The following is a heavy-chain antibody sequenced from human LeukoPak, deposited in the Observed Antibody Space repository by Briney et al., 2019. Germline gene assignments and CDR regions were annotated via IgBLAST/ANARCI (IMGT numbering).Heavy chain of an antibody. V-gene: IGHV1-2*06. CDR1: GYTLTGYY. D-gene: IGHD4-17*01. CDR3: ARDRAYGDYGGYWFDP. Sequence: GASVKVSCKASGYTLTGYYMHWVRQAPGRGLEWMGRINPNSGGTNYAQKFQGRVTMTRDTSISTAYMELSRLRSDDTAVYYCARDRAYGDYGGYWFDPWGQGTLVTVSS. CDR2: INPNSGGT. J-gene: IGHJ5*02.